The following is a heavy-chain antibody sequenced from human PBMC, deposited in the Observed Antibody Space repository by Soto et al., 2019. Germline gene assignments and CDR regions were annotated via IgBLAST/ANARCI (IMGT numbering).Heavy chain of an antibody. Sequence: GGSLRLSCAASGFKFSNYAMSWVRQAPGKGLEWVSLISATGGGTYYADSVKGRFTISRDNSHNTPYLQVHSLTAEDTAVSYRAQDTRAAGTSAFYFDFWGQGAQVTVSS. CDR3: AQDTRAAGTSAFYFDF. J-gene: IGHJ4*02. D-gene: IGHD6-13*01. CDR2: ISATGGGT. CDR1: GFKFSNYA. V-gene: IGHV3-23*01.